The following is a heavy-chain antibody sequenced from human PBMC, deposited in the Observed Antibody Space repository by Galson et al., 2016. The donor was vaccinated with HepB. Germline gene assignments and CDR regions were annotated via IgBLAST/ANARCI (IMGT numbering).Heavy chain of an antibody. D-gene: IGHD3-10*01. CDR2: INPGGSEK. Sequence: SLRLSCAASGFTLSSYSMNWVRQAPGKGLEWVATINPGGSEKYYADSVKGRFTISLDNARNSLDLQMNTLRAEDTAVYYCARASGSRWFDPWGQGTLVTVSS. V-gene: IGHV3-7*04. J-gene: IGHJ5*02. CDR3: ARASGSRWFDP. CDR1: GFTLSSYS.